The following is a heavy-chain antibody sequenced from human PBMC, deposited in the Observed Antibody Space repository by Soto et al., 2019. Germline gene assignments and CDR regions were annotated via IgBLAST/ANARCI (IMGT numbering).Heavy chain of an antibody. Sequence: QVQLVQSGAAVKKPGSSVKVSCKASGGSFSSYTISWVRQAPGQGLEWMGRIIPILGIPNYAQKFQGRVTITADKSTSTAHMELSTLRSEDTAVYYCVRVIGAFDIWGQGTMVIVSS. CDR1: GGSFSSYT. D-gene: IGHD3-10*01. V-gene: IGHV1-69*02. CDR3: VRVIGAFDI. CDR2: IIPILGIP. J-gene: IGHJ3*02.